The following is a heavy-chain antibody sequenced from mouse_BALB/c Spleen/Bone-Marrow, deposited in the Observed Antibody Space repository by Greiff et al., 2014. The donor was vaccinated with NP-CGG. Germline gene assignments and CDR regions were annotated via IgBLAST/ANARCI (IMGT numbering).Heavy chain of an antibody. J-gene: IGHJ4*01. CDR2: ISTDISYT. CDR3: ARHGWDYYAMDY. Sequence: EVKLMESGGDLVKPGGSLKFSCAASGFTFSNYGMSWVRQTPDKSLEWVATISTDISYTYYPDSLKGRFTISRDNAKNTLYLQMSSMKSEDTAMYYCARHGWDYYAMDYWGQGTLVTVSS. CDR1: GFTFSNYG. D-gene: IGHD2-3*01. V-gene: IGHV5-6*01.